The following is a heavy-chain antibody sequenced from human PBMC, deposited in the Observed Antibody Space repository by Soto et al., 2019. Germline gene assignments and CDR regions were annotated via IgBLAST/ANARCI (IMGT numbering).Heavy chain of an antibody. CDR2: IYYSGST. CDR3: AREEAWGTWSLDF. Sequence: PSETLSLTCTVSGGSISNYYWSWIRQPPGKGLEWIGYIYYSGSTNYNPSLQSRVTLSVDTSKNQFSLELSSVTAADTAVYFCAREEAWGTWSLDFWGQGTPVTVPS. CDR1: GGSISNYY. D-gene: IGHD6-13*01. V-gene: IGHV4-59*01. J-gene: IGHJ4*02.